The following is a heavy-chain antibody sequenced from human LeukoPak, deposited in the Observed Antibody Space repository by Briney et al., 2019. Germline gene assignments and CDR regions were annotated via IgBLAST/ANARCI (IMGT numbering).Heavy chain of an antibody. D-gene: IGHD6-13*01. J-gene: IGHJ4*02. V-gene: IGHV4-4*02. CDR2: IYHSGST. CDR3: ATSSSSWYYFDY. Sequence: SGTLSLTCAVSGGSISSNNWWSWVRQPPGKGLEWIGEIYHSGSTNYNPSLKSRVTISVDKSKSQFSLKLRSVTAADTAVYYCATSSSSWYYFDYWGQGTLVTVSS. CDR1: GGSISSNNW.